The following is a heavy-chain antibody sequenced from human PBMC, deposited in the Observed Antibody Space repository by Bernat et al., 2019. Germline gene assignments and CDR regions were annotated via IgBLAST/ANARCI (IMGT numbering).Heavy chain of an antibody. J-gene: IGHJ6*02. Sequence: QVQLVQSGAEVKKPGSSVKVSCKASGGTFSSYAISWVRQAPGQGLEWMGGIIPIFGTANYAQKFQGRVTITADETTSTAYMELSSLRSEDTAVYYCARGIVATTPPIYYCYYGMDVWGQGTTVTVSS. V-gene: IGHV1-69*12. CDR1: GGTFSSYA. CDR3: ARGIVATTPPIYYCYYGMDV. CDR2: IIPIFGTA. D-gene: IGHD5-12*01.